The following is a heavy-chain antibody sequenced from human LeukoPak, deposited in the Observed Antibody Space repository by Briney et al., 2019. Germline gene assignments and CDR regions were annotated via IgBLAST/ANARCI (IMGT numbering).Heavy chain of an antibody. J-gene: IGHJ4*02. CDR3: ARVLGRDGYNAGLDY. V-gene: IGHV1-18*01. CDR2: ISAYNGNT. D-gene: IGHD5-24*01. CDR1: GYTXTXYG. Sequence: KVSCXXSGYTXTXYGISWVRQAPGQGLEWMGWISAYNGNTNYAQKLQGRVTMTTDTSTSTAYMELRSLRSDDTAVYYCARVLGRDGYNAGLDYWGQGTLVTVSS.